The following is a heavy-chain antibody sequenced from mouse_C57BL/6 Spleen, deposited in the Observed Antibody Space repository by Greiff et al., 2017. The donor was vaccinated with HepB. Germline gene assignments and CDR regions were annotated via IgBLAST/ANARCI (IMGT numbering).Heavy chain of an antibody. CDR1: GYTFTDYY. J-gene: IGHJ4*01. Sequence: QVQLQQSGAELVRPGASVKLSCKASGYTFTDYYINWVKQRPGQGLEWIARIYPGSGNTYYNEKFKGKATLTAEKSSSTAYMQLSSLTSEDSAVYFCAREGGNYPWYAMDYWGQGTSVTVSS. V-gene: IGHV1-76*01. CDR2: IYPGSGNT. CDR3: AREGGNYPWYAMDY. D-gene: IGHD2-1*01.